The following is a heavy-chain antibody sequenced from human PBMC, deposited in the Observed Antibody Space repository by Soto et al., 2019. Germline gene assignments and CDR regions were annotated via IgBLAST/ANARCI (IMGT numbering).Heavy chain of an antibody. CDR2: ISAYNGNT. D-gene: IGHD3-9*01. J-gene: IGHJ4*02. V-gene: IGHV1-18*01. CDR3: ARDHYDILTGHRLDY. Sequence: ASVKVSCKASGYTFTSYGISWVRQAPGQGLEWMGWISAYNGNTNYAQKFQGRVTMTTDTSTSTAYMELRSLRSDDTAVYYCARDHYDILTGHRLDYWGQGTLVTVSS. CDR1: GYTFTSYG.